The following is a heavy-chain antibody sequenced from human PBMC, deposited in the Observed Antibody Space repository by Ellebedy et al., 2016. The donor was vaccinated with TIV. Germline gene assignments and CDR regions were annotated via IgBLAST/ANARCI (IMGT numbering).Heavy chain of an antibody. V-gene: IGHV4-59*13. CDR1: GGPISNYY. J-gene: IGHJ4*02. D-gene: IGHD2-2*01. CDR2: LTHTGRT. CDR3: ARSCSPSCWECLEY. Sequence: SETLSLTXTASGGPISNYYWTWIRQPPGKGLEWVGHLTHTGRTNYNPSLQSRVAISLDSSKTQFSLELNSVTAADTAVYFCARSCSPSCWECLEYWGQGVLVTVSS.